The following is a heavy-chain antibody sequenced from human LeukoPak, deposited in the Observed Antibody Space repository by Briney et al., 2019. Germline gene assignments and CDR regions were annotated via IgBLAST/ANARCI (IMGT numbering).Heavy chain of an antibody. CDR2: IHNTGRT. CDR1: GGSISSSSYY. Sequence: SETLSLTCTVSGGSISSSSYYWSWTRQPPGKGLEWIGYIHNTGRTNYNPSLKSRVTISVDTSKNQFSLKLSSVTAADTAIYYCARYAATGGPNWFDPWGPGTLVTVSS. D-gene: IGHD2-15*01. V-gene: IGHV4-61*01. CDR3: ARYAATGGPNWFDP. J-gene: IGHJ5*02.